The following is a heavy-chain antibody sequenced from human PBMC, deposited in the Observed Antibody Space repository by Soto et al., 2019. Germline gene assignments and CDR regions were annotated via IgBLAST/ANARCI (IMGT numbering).Heavy chain of an antibody. Sequence: EVPLVESGGDLVPPGGSLRLSCAASGFTFSNYEMNWVRQAPGKGLEWVSYISTGGTTIYYADSVKGRFTISRDNAKNSLYLKMGSLRAEDTAVYYWATSSGGGGAFDIWGQGTMVTVSS. J-gene: IGHJ3*02. CDR3: ATSSGGGGAFDI. CDR2: ISTGGTTI. V-gene: IGHV3-48*03. CDR1: GFTFSNYE. D-gene: IGHD3-10*01.